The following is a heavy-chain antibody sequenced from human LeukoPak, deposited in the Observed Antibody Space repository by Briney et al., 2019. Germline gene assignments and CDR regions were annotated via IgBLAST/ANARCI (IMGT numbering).Heavy chain of an antibody. V-gene: IGHV4-59*01. CDR2: IYYSGSI. D-gene: IGHD3-10*01. Sequence: SETLSLTCTVSGGSINSYYWSWIRQPPGKGLEWIGYIYYSGSINYNPSLKSRVTISVDTSKSHFSLKLSSVTAADTAVYYCARGWVRDYYDYWGQGTLVTVSS. CDR3: ARGWVRDYYDY. J-gene: IGHJ4*02. CDR1: GGSINSYY.